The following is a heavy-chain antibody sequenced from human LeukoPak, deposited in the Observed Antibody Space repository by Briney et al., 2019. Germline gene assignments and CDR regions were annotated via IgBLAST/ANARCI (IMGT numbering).Heavy chain of an antibody. V-gene: IGHV3-7*01. D-gene: IGHD3-16*01. CDR1: GFSFSNYW. J-gene: IGHJ4*02. Sequence: GGSLRLSCAASGFSFSNYWMTWVRQAPGKGLEWVANINEAGNDKYYVDSVTGRFTMSRDNAKNSLYLQMNSLRVEDTAVYYCVRDATRGRDFDYWGQGTLVTVSS. CDR3: VRDATRGRDFDY. CDR2: INEAGNDK.